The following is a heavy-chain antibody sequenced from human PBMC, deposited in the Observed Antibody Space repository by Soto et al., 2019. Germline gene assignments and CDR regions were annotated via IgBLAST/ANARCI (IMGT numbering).Heavy chain of an antibody. V-gene: IGHV2-5*01. D-gene: IGHD4-17*01. Sequence: SGPTLVNPTQTLTLTCTVSGFSLSTSGMVVGWIRQPPGKAPEWLAFIYWNDDKRYNPSLRNRLTITKDTSRDQVVLTMTNMDPVDTATYYCEHRRTVTLIDYWGQGTLVTVSS. CDR1: GFSLSTSGMV. J-gene: IGHJ4*02. CDR3: EHRRTVTLIDY. CDR2: IYWNDDK.